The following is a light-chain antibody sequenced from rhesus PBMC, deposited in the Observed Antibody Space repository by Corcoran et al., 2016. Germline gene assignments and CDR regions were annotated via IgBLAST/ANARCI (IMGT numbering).Light chain of an antibody. J-gene: IGKJ4*01. Sequence: DIQMTQSPSSLSASVGDRVTITCRASQTISSWLAWYQQKPGKAPKLLIYYATTLQSGLPSRFSCCGSGTEFTLTINSLQPEDFATYYCQQYNSLPLTFGGGTKVEIK. CDR3: QQYNSLPLT. V-gene: IGKV1-22*01. CDR2: YAT. CDR1: QTISSW.